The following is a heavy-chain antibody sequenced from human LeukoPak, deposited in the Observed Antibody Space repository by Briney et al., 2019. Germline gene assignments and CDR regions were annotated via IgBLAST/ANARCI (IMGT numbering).Heavy chain of an antibody. CDR3: ARGQEFDDGVFDS. CDR2: IRSNGATV. CDR1: GFSFSSFS. Sequence: GGSLRLSCAASGFSFSSFSMTWVRQAPGKGLEWVSTIRSNGATVYSADSVKGRFTISRDNSKNTVYLQMNSLRVEDTAIYYCARGQEFDDGVFDSWGQGTLVTVSS. D-gene: IGHD1-1*01. J-gene: IGHJ4*02. V-gene: IGHV3-23*01.